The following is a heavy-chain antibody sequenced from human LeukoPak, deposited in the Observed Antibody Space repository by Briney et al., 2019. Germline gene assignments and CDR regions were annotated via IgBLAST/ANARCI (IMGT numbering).Heavy chain of an antibody. D-gene: IGHD4-11*01. Sequence: PGGSLRLSCEGSAFIFSGHWMNWVRQTPGKGLEWVASIKEDGSERQYVDSVKGRFTISRDNAKNSLYLQMNSLRAEDTAVYYCARDPDFSAFDIWGQGTLVTVSS. J-gene: IGHJ3*02. CDR2: IKEDGSER. CDR1: AFIFSGHW. CDR3: ARDPDFSAFDI. V-gene: IGHV3-7*03.